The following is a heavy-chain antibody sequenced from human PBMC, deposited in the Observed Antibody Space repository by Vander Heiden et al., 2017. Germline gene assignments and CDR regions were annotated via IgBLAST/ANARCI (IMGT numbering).Heavy chain of an antibody. J-gene: IGHJ4*02. CDR1: GFTFRSYA. Sequence: QVQLVESGGSVVRPGRSLRLPCAASGFTFRSYAMHWVRQAPGKGLEWVAVISYDGSNKYYADSVKGRFTISRDNSKNTLYLQMNSLRAEDTAVYYCARDPCSGGSCYSVSGFDYWGQGTLVTVSS. CDR2: ISYDGSNK. CDR3: ARDPCSGGSCYSVSGFDY. D-gene: IGHD2-15*01. V-gene: IGHV3-30-3*01.